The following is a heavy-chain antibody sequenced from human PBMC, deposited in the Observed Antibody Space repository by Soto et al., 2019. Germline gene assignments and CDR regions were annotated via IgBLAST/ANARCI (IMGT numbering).Heavy chain of an antibody. J-gene: IGHJ6*02. CDR1: GGSFSGYY. CDR2: INHSGST. Sequence: SETLSLTCAVYGGSFSGYYWSWIRQPPGKGLEWIGEINHSGSTNYNPSLKSRVTISVDTSKNQFSLKLSSVTAADTAVYYCARGLTGRGIAVAGTRGYYYYGMDVWGQGTTVTVSS. CDR3: ARGLTGRGIAVAGTRGYYYYGMDV. D-gene: IGHD6-19*01. V-gene: IGHV4-34*01.